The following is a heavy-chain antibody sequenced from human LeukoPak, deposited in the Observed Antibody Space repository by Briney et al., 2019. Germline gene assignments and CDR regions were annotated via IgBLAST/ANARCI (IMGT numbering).Heavy chain of an antibody. CDR2: ISGSGGST. CDR1: GFTFSSYA. CDR3: AKDDFGVDTAMVYRY. V-gene: IGHV3-23*01. J-gene: IGHJ4*02. D-gene: IGHD5-18*01. Sequence: GGSLRLSCAASGFTFSSYAMSWVRQAPGKGLEWVSAISGSGGSTYYADSVKGRFTISRDNSKNTLYLQMNSLRAEDTAVYYCAKDDFGVDTAMVYRYWGQGTLVTVSS.